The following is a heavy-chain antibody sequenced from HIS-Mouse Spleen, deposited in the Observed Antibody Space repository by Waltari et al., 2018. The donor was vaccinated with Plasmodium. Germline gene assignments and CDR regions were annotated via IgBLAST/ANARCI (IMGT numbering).Heavy chain of an antibody. V-gene: IGHV3-21*01. J-gene: IGHJ4*02. CDR2: ISSSSSYI. D-gene: IGHD6-13*01. CDR3: ARDRSAAALLGY. CDR1: GCTFRSHS. Sequence: EVQLVESGGGLVKPGGSLRLSCAASGCTFRSHSMNWVRQAPGKGLEWVSSISSSSSYIYYADSVKGRFTISRDNAKNSLYLQINSLRAEDTAVYYCARDRSAAALLGYWGQGTLVTVSS.